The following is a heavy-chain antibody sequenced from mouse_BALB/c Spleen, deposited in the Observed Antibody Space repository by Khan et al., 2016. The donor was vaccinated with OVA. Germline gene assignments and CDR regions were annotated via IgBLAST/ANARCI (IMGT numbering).Heavy chain of an antibody. CDR2: INPSTGYT. Sequence: QVQLQQSGAELAKPGASVKMSCKASGYTFINYWILWVKQRPGQGLEWIGYINPSTGYTEYTQNFKEKATLTADKSSSTAYMQLSSLTSEDSAVYYCARRCVRWDFDYWGQGTTLTVSS. CDR1: GYTFINYW. D-gene: IGHD1-1*01. J-gene: IGHJ2*01. V-gene: IGHV1-7*01. CDR3: ARRCVRWDFDY.